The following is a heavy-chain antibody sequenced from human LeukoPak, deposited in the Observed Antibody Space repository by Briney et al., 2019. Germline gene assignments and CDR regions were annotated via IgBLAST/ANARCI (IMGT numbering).Heavy chain of an antibody. V-gene: IGHV3-49*04. J-gene: IGHJ6*03. D-gene: IGHD6-13*01. CDR1: GFAFVDYA. CDR3: TRDWYSSSWYGLYYYYMDV. CDR2: IISKAYGGTT. Sequence: ALLLSCTAAGFAFVDYAMSWGRQAPGEGREGGGFIISKAYGGTTEYAASVKGRFTISRDDSKSIAYLQMNSLKPEDTAVYYCTRDWYSSSWYGLYYYYMDVWGKGTTVSISS.